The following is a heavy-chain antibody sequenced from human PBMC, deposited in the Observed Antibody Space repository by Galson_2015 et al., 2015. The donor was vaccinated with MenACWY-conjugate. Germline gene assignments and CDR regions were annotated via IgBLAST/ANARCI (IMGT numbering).Heavy chain of an antibody. Sequence: QSGAEVKKPGESLRISCTASGYTFTSYGISWVRQAPGQGLEWMGWISAYNGNTNYAQKLQGRVTVTIDTSTSTAYMELRSLRSDDTAVYYCARTPRGPDIYLIDYWGQGTLVTVSS. J-gene: IGHJ4*02. D-gene: IGHD2-2*02. CDR1: GYTFTSYG. CDR2: ISAYNGNT. V-gene: IGHV1-18*01. CDR3: ARTPRGPDIYLIDY.